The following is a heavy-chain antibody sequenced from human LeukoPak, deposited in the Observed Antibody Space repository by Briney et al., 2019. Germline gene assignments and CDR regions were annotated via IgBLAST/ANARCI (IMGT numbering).Heavy chain of an antibody. CDR3: AREPKSTPERFLEWNGGGWFDP. D-gene: IGHD3-3*01. CDR1: GGSISSYY. Sequence: SETLSLTCTVSGGSISSYYWSWIRQPPGKGLEWIGYIYYSGSTNYNPSLKSRVTISVDTSKNQFSLKLSPVTAADTAVYYCAREPKSTPERFLEWNGGGWFDPWGQGTLVTVSS. V-gene: IGHV4-59*01. J-gene: IGHJ5*02. CDR2: IYYSGST.